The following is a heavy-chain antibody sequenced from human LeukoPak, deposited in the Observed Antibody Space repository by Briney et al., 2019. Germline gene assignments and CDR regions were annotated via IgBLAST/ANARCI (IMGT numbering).Heavy chain of an antibody. D-gene: IGHD5-24*01. CDR3: ARQGGDGYNGFDI. CDR1: GFTFSSYW. J-gene: IGHJ3*02. CDR2: FNSGGSSA. V-gene: IGHV3-74*01. Sequence: PGGSLRLSCAASGFTFSSYWMHWVRQAPGKGLVWVSRFNSGGSSASYADSVKGRFTISRDNAENTLYLQMNSLRAEDTAVYYCARQGGDGYNGFDIWGQGTMVTVSS.